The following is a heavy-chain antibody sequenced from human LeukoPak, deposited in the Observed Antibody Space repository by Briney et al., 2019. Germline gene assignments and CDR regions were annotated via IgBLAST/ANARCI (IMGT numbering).Heavy chain of an antibody. J-gene: IGHJ4*02. V-gene: IGHV3-23*01. CDR2: ISASGGST. Sequence: TGGSLRLSCAASGFTFTSYDMRWVRQAPGKGLEWVSTISASGGSTYYADSVKGRFTISRDNSKNTLYLQMNSLRGEDTAEYYCAKYFSGRSNDYWRQGTLVTVSS. CDR3: AKYFSGRSNDY. CDR1: GFTFTSYD. D-gene: IGHD2-15*01.